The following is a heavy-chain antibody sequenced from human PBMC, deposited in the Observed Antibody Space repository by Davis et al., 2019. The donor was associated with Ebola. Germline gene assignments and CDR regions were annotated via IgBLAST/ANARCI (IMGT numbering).Heavy chain of an antibody. V-gene: IGHV5-51*01. J-gene: IGHJ5*02. CDR1: GYSFTSYW. CDR3: ARILTRFGELLDWFDP. D-gene: IGHD3-10*02. CDR2: IYPGDSDT. Sequence: GESLKISCKGSGYSFTSYWIGWVRQMPGKGLEWMGIIYPGDSDTSYSPSFQGQVTISADKSISTAYLQWSSLKASDTAMYYCARILTRFGELLDWFDPWGQGTLVTVSS.